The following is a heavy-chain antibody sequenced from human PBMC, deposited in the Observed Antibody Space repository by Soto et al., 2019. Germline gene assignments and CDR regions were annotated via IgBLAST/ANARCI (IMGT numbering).Heavy chain of an antibody. CDR3: AKERLGRGIDY. V-gene: IGHV3-23*01. CDR2: VNNGGDGT. D-gene: IGHD3-10*01. Sequence: EVLLLDSGGGLVQPGGSLRLSCAASGFTFSNYSMTWVRQAPGKGPEWISTVNNGGDGTYYADSVKGRFTISRDNSKNTLYLQVSSLRAEDTAVYYCAKERLGRGIDYWGQGILVTVSS. J-gene: IGHJ4*02. CDR1: GFTFSNYS.